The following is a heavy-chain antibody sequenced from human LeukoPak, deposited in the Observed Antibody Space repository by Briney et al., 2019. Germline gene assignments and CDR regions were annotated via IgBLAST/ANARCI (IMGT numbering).Heavy chain of an antibody. V-gene: IGHV1-69*01. D-gene: IGHD1-20*01. Sequence: GASLNVSSTASGGTFSNYAISWVRQAPGQGLEWMGGIIPIFGTRNYAQKFQGRVTVTADESTSTAYMELSSLRSDDTAVYYCARHHRAYNWNGPPLHFFDHWGQGTLVTVSS. J-gene: IGHJ4*02. CDR3: ARHHRAYNWNGPPLHFFDH. CDR2: IIPIFGTR. CDR1: GGTFSNYA.